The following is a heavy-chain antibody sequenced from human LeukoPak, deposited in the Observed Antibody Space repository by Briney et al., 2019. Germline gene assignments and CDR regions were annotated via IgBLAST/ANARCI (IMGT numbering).Heavy chain of an antibody. V-gene: IGHV5-51*01. CDR2: IYPGDSDT. CDR3: ARLPYCSGGSCLSGGFDY. Sequence: GESLKISCKGSGYSFTSYWIAWVRQMPGEGLEWMGIIYPGDSDTRYSPSFQGQVTISADKSISTAYLQWSSLKASGTAMYYCARLPYCSGGSCLSGGFDYWGQGTLVTVSS. D-gene: IGHD2-15*01. J-gene: IGHJ4*02. CDR1: GYSFTSYW.